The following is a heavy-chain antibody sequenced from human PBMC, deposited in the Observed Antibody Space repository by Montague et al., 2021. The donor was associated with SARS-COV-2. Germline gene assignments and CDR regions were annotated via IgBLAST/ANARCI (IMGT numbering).Heavy chain of an antibody. J-gene: IGHJ4*02. CDR3: ARDPYYDILTGYYKD. D-gene: IGHD3-9*01. Sequence: SLRLSCAASGFTFSSYSMNWVRQIPGKGLGWVSSISSSSSYTYYADSVKGRFTISRDNAKNSLYLQMNSLRAEDTAVYYCARDPYYDILTGYYKDWGQGTLVTVSS. V-gene: IGHV3-21*01. CDR2: ISSSSSYT. CDR1: GFTFSSYS.